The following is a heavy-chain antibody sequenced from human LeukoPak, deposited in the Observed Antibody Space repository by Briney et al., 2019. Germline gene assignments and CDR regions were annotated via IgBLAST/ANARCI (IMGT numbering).Heavy chain of an antibody. CDR3: QKEGRRRSGSYYVPKDFDY. J-gene: IGHJ4*03. Sequence: GGSLRLSCAASGFTFSSYAMSWVRQAPGKRLEWVSAITGSGGSTYYADSVKGRFTISRDNSKNTLYLQMNSLRAEDTAVYYCQKEGRRRSGSYYVPKDFDYWGPGTLVTVSS. CDR1: GFTFSSYA. CDR2: ITGSGGST. D-gene: IGHD1-26*01. V-gene: IGHV3-23*01.